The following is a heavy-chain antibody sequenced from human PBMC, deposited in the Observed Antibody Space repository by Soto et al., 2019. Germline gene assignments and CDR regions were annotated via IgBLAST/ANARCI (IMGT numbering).Heavy chain of an antibody. CDR1: GYSFSYYG. CDR3: ARDRLRGYDNSGFYS. V-gene: IGHV1-18*01. J-gene: IGHJ4*02. Sequence: QVQLVQSGAELRKPGASVKVACEAFGYSFSYYGISWVRQAPGQGLEWMGWINPSNGNRNYAQKFEDRVTMTIATSTSTAYMELRSLKFDDTAIYYGARDRLRGYDNSGFYSWGQGTLVTVSS. CDR2: INPSNGNR. D-gene: IGHD5-12*01.